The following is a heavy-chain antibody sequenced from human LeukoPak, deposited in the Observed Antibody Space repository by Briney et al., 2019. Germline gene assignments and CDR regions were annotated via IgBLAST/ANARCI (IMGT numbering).Heavy chain of an antibody. CDR1: GFTFSSYS. D-gene: IGHD6-19*01. CDR3: ARDLAVAEGI. J-gene: IGHJ4*02. CDR2: ISSSSSYI. Sequence: NPGGSLRLSCAASGFTFSSYSMNWVRQAPGKGLEWVSSISSSSSYIYYADSVKGRFTISRDNAKNSLNLQMNSLRAEDTAVYYCARDLAVAEGIWGQGTLVTVSS. V-gene: IGHV3-21*01.